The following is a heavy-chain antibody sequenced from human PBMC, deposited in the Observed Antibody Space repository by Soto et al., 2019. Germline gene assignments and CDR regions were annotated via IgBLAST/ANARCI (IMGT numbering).Heavy chain of an antibody. CDR1: GFTFNSNP. V-gene: IGHV3-23*01. D-gene: IGHD3-9*01. CDR3: AKGRYFDASGGCANF. CDR2: ISGSGCQT. Sequence: EVRLMESGGGFLQPGGSQGLSCVASGFTFNSNPLGWVGRPPEKGLEWVSAISGSGCQTYYAQSVQGRFTISRDNSKTTVYLHMNRLRAEDSGIYYCAKGRYFDASGGCANFWGRGTLVTVSS. J-gene: IGHJ2*01.